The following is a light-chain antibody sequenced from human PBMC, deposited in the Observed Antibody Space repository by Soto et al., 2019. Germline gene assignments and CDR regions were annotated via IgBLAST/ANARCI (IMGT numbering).Light chain of an antibody. V-gene: IGKV1-5*03. CDR1: QSISGW. Sequence: DIQMTQSPSTLSASVGDRVTITCRASQSISGWLTWYKQKAGQAPKLLIYKASIVESGVPSRFSGSGSGTEFTLTISSLQPDDSATYYCQQYSYFATFGQGTRVEVK. CDR2: KAS. CDR3: QQYSYFAT. J-gene: IGKJ1*01.